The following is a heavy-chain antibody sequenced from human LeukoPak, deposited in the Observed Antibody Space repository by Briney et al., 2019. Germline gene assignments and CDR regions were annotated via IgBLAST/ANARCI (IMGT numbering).Heavy chain of an antibody. D-gene: IGHD4-17*01. CDR2: ISTNGDST. CDR3: AKDPTVTPLRLGPGN. J-gene: IGHJ4*02. V-gene: IGHV3-64*01. Sequence: GGSLRLSCAASGFTFSSYAMHWVRQAPGKGLEYVAAISTNGDSTYYANSVKGRFTISRDNSKNTLYLQMGSLRVEDMAVYYCAKDPTVTPLRLGPGNWGQGTLVTVSS. CDR1: GFTFSSYA.